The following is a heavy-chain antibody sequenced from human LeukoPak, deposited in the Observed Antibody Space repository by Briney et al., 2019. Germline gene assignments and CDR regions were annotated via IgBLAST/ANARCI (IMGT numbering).Heavy chain of an antibody. D-gene: IGHD6-19*01. CDR1: GFTFSSYW. CDR3: ARVIYSGWEGELSD. J-gene: IGHJ4*02. V-gene: IGHV3-74*01. CDR2: INSDGSTT. Sequence: GGSLRLSCAASGFTFSSYWMHWVRQAPGKGLVWVSRINSDGSTTSYADSVMGRFTISRDNAKNTLYLQMSSLRAEDTAVYYCARVIYSGWEGELSDWGQGTLVTVSS.